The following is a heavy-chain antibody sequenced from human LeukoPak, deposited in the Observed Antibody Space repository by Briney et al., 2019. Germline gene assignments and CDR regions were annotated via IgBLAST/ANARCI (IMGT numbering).Heavy chain of an antibody. CDR3: AKGPLRGTAAAIDY. D-gene: IGHD2-2*01. Sequence: GGSLRLSFAASGFTFKNFGMHWVRQAPGKGLEWVAVISYDGRNIHYPDSVKGRFTISRDISTDTLWLQMDSLRTEDTAVYYCAKGPLRGTAAAIDYWGQGTLVTVSS. J-gene: IGHJ4*02. CDR1: GFTFKNFG. CDR2: ISYDGRNI. V-gene: IGHV3-30*18.